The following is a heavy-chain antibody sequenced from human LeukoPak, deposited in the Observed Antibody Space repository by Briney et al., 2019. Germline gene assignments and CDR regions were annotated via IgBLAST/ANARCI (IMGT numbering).Heavy chain of an antibody. Sequence: SETLSLTCTVSGGSLRSSSYYGAWIRQPPGKGLEWIGSVYYTGSTYYRPSLTGRLTISVDASKNQFSLRLNSVTAADMAVYYCATHAAPNDRRVDYWGQGSLVTVSS. CDR2: VYYTGST. J-gene: IGHJ4*02. D-gene: IGHD1-1*01. V-gene: IGHV4-39*01. CDR3: ATHAAPNDRRVDY. CDR1: GGSLRSSSYY.